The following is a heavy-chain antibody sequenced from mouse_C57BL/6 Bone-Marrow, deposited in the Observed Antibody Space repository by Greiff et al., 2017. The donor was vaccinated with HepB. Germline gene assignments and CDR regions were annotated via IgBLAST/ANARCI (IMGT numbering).Heavy chain of an antibody. CDR2: IDPSDSYT. CDR3: ARITTVVADFDY. CDR1: GYTFTSYW. J-gene: IGHJ2*01. Sequence: VQLQQPGAELVKPGASVKLSCKASGYTFTSYWMQWVKQRPGQGLEWIGEIDPSDSYTNYNQKFKGKATLTVDTSSSTAYMQLSSLTSEDSAVYYCARITTVVADFDYWGQGTTLTVSS. V-gene: IGHV1-50*01. D-gene: IGHD1-1*01.